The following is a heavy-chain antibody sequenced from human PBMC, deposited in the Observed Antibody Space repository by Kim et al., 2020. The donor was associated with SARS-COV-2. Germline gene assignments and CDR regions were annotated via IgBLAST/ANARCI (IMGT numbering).Heavy chain of an antibody. CDR3: AGYDIVGATAYNWFDP. J-gene: IGHJ5*02. CDR2: TYYSGST. D-gene: IGHD1-26*01. CDR1: GGSISSYY. V-gene: IGHV4-59*13. Sequence: SETLSLTCTVSGGSISSYYWSWIRQPPGKGLEWIGYTYYSGSTNYNPSLKSQVTLSVDTSKNQFSLKLSSVTAADTAVYYCAGYDIVGATAYNWFDPWCQGTLVTISA.